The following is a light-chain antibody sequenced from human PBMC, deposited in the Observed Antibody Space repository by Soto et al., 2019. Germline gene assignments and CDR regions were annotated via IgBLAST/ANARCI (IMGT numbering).Light chain of an antibody. CDR3: NSYAGTSYV. CDR1: SSDVGAYNY. Sequence: QSALTQHASVSGTPGQSITISCTGTSSDVGAYNYVSWYQQYPGKAPKLIIYDVSNRPSGVSCRFSGSKSGYTASLTISELQAEDEVDYYCNSYAGTSYVFGTGTKVTV. J-gene: IGLJ1*01. V-gene: IGLV2-14*01. CDR2: DVS.